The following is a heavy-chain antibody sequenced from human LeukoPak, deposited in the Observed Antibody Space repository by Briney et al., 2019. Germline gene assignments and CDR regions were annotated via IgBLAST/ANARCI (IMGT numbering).Heavy chain of an antibody. V-gene: IGHV3-53*01. CDR2: IYFGGST. D-gene: IGHD2-15*01. CDR3: ARDADQYCSGGSCYPDY. J-gene: IGHJ4*02. Sequence: GGSLRLSCAASGFTVSSNYMSWVRQAPGKGLEWVSLIYFGGSTYYADSVKGRFTISRDNSKNTLYPQMNSLRAEDTAVYYCARDADQYCSGGSCYPDYWGQGTLVTVSS. CDR1: GFTVSSNY.